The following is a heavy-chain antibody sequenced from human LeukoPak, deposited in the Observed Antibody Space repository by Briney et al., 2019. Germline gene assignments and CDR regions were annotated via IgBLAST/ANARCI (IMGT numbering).Heavy chain of an antibody. CDR2: IYTSGST. V-gene: IGHV4-4*07. J-gene: IGHJ5*02. D-gene: IGHD6-13*01. CDR3: ARAGIAADHIRSYNWFDP. Sequence: SETLSLTCTVSGGSISSYYWSWIRQPAGKGLEWIGRIYTSGSTNYNPSPKSRVTMSVDTSKNQFSLKLSSVTAADTAVYYCARAGIAADHIRSYNWFDPWGQGTLVTVSS. CDR1: GGSISSYY.